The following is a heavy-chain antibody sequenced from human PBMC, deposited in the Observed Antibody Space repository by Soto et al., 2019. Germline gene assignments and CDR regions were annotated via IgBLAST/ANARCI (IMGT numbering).Heavy chain of an antibody. CDR3: ARLYYYGSGIYDAFDI. Sequence: QVQLQESGPGLVKPSETLSLTCTVSGGSISSHFWNWIRQPPGKGLEWIGYIYHTGSTNYNPSLKSRVAISVDTSKNQFSLKLNSVTAADTAVDYCARLYYYGSGIYDAFDIWGQGTMVTVSS. CDR1: GGSISSHF. J-gene: IGHJ3*02. D-gene: IGHD3-10*01. CDR2: IYHTGST. V-gene: IGHV4-59*11.